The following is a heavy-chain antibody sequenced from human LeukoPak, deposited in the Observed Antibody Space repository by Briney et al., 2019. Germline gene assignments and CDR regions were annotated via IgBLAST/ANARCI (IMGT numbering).Heavy chain of an antibody. D-gene: IGHD3-10*01. CDR1: GGSLSGYY. V-gene: IGHV4-34*01. CDR2: INRSRSP. Sequence: PSETLSLTCAVFGGSLSGYYWSWIRQPPGKGLEWIAEINRSRSPNYNPSLKSRVTISVDTSKNQFSLKLSSVTAADTAVYYCARTTMVRGTYYMDVWGKGTTVTISS. J-gene: IGHJ6*03. CDR3: ARTTMVRGTYYMDV.